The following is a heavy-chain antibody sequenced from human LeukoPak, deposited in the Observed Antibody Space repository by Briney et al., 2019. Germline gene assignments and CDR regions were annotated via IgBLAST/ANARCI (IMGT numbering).Heavy chain of an antibody. CDR2: ITSSGSTI. V-gene: IGHV3-48*03. J-gene: IGHJ4*02. CDR1: GFTFSSFE. CDR3: ALAYCGDDCYGYYLDS. Sequence: GGSLRLSCAASGFTFSSFEMNWVRQAPGKGLEWISYITSSGSTIYYADSVKGRFTISRDNAKNSLYLRMNSLRAEDTAVYYCALAYCGDDCYGYYLDSWGQGTPVTVSS. D-gene: IGHD2-21*02.